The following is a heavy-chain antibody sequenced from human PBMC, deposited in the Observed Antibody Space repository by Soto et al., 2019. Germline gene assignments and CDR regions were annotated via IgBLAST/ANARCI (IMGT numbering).Heavy chain of an antibody. CDR2: INPSGGST. CDR3: LAMGFGELLYYFDY. D-gene: IGHD3-10*01. V-gene: IGHV1-46*01. Sequence: VKVSCKASGYTFTSYYMHWVRQAPGQGLEWMGIINPSGGSTSYAQKFQGRVTMTRDTSTSTVYMELSSLRSEDTAVYYCLAMGFGELLYYFDYWGQGTLVTVSS. J-gene: IGHJ4*02. CDR1: GYTFTSYY.